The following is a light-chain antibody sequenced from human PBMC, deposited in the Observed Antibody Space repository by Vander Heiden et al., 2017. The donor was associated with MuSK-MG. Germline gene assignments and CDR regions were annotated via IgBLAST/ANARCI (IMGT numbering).Light chain of an antibody. CDR1: SSDVGGYNY. CDR2: DVS. V-gene: IGLV2-8*01. Sequence: QSALTQPPSASGPPGQSVTISCTGTSSDVGGYNYVSWYQQHPGKAPKLMIYDVSKRPSGVPDRFSGSKSGNTASLTVSGLQAEDEADYYCSSYAGYNKEVFGGGTKLTVL. J-gene: IGLJ3*02. CDR3: SSYAGYNKEV.